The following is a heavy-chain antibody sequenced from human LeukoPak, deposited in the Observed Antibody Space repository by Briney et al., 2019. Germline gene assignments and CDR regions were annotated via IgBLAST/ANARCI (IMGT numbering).Heavy chain of an antibody. D-gene: IGHD3-3*01. CDR3: ARIPAWVNLDWSGYYFDY. CDR2: IKQDGSEK. CDR1: GFTFTTYW. V-gene: IGHV3-7*01. J-gene: IGHJ4*02. Sequence: PGGSLRLSCAASGFTFTTYWMSWVRQAPGKGLERVANIKQDGSEKYYVDSVKGRFTISRDNAKNSLYLQMNSLRAEDTAVYYCARIPAWVNLDWSGYYFDYWGQGTLVTVSS.